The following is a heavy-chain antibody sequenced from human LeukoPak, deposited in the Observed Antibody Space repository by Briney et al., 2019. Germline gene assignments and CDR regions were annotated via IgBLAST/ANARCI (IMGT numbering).Heavy chain of an antibody. Sequence: GGSLRLSCAASGFTFSDYYMSWIRQAPGKGLEWVSYISSSGSTIYYADSVKGRFTISRDNAKNSLYLQMNSLRAEDTAVYYCARSITMVRGVKYYFDYWGQGTLVTVSS. D-gene: IGHD3-10*01. CDR2: ISSSGSTI. V-gene: IGHV3-11*01. CDR3: ARSITMVRGVKYYFDY. J-gene: IGHJ4*02. CDR1: GFTFSDYY.